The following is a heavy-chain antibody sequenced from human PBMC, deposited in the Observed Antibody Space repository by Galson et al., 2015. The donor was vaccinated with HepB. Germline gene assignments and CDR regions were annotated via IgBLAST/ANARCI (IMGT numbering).Heavy chain of an antibody. Sequence: SLRLSCAASGFTFRTYSLNWVRQAPGKGLEWVSSISATNRYIYYADSVRGRFTISRDNAKNSVSLQMNSLRAEDTALYYCARDPYGAGNYWGQGTLVTVSS. CDR1: GFTFRTYS. CDR3: ARDPYGAGNY. J-gene: IGHJ4*02. CDR2: ISATNRYI. D-gene: IGHD3-10*01. V-gene: IGHV3-21*01.